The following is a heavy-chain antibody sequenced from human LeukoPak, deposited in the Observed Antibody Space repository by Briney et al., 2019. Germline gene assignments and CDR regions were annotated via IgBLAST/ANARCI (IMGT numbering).Heavy chain of an antibody. J-gene: IGHJ4*02. D-gene: IGHD3-3*01. V-gene: IGHV1-69-2*01. CDR3: ATSPRGRDFWSGYHYYFDY. Sequence: ASVKVSCKVSGYTFTGYYMHWVQQAPGKGLEWMGLVDPEDGETIYAEKFQGRVTITADASTDTAYMELSSLRSEDTAVYYCATSPRGRDFWSGYHYYFDYWGQGTLVTVST. CDR1: GYTFTGYY. CDR2: VDPEDGET.